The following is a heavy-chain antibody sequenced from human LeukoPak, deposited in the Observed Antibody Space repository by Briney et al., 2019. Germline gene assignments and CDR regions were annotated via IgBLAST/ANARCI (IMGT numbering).Heavy chain of an antibody. D-gene: IGHD3-10*01. V-gene: IGHV1-8*01. CDR2: MNPNSGNT. CDR1: GYTFTSYD. Sequence: ASVKVSCKASGYTFTSYDINWVRQATGQGLEWMGWMNPNSGNTGYAQKFQGRVTMTRNTSISTAYMELSSLRSEDTAVYYCAKDRSMVRGVRAPSLPSAADYWGQGTLVTVSS. J-gene: IGHJ4*02. CDR3: AKDRSMVRGVRAPSLPSAADY.